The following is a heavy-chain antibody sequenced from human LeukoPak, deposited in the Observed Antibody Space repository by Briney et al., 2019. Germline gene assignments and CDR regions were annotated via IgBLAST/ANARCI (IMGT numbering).Heavy chain of an antibody. Sequence: ASVKVSCKASGYTSTSYYMHWVRQAPGQGLEWMGIINPSGGSTSYAQKFQGRVTMTRDTSTSTVCMELSSLRSEDTAVYYCARGPNTIFGVATHLPWGQGTLVTVSS. D-gene: IGHD3-3*01. V-gene: IGHV1-46*01. CDR1: GYTSTSYY. CDR2: INPSGGST. CDR3: ARGPNTIFGVATHLP. J-gene: IGHJ5*02.